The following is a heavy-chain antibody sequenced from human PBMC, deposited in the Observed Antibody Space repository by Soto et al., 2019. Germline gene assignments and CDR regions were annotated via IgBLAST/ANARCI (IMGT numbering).Heavy chain of an antibody. CDR2: IYYIGST. CDR3: ARSVFP. Sequence: QVQLQESGPGLVKPSQTLSLTCTVSGGSISSGGYYWNWIRQHPGKGLEWIGDIYYIGSTYCNPSLKSRVTISLDTSTNQFSLTLSCVTAADTAVYYCARSVFPWGQGTLVTVSS. J-gene: IGHJ5*02. CDR1: GGSISSGGYY. V-gene: IGHV4-31*03.